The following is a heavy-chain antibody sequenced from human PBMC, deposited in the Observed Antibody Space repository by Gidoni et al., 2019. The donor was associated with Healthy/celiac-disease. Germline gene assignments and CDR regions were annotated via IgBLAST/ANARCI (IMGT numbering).Heavy chain of an antibody. J-gene: IGHJ6*02. CDR2: ISAYNGNT. D-gene: IGHD3-10*01. Sequence: QVQLVPSGAEVKKPGAAVKVSCKASGYIFTSYGISWVRQAPGQGLEWMGLISAYNGNTNYAQKLQGRVTMTTDTSTSTAYMELRSLRSDDTAVYYCARDGSGSYERDYYYGMDVWGQGTTVTVSS. CDR1: GYIFTSYG. V-gene: IGHV1-18*01. CDR3: ARDGSGSYERDYYYGMDV.